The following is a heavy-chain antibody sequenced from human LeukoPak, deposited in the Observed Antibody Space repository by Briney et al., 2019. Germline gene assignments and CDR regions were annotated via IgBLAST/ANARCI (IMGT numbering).Heavy chain of an antibody. CDR1: GGTFSSYA. Sequence: ASVKVSCKASGGTFSSYAVSWVRQAPGQGLEWMGGMIPIFGTANYAQKFQGRVTITADESTSTAYMELSSLRSEDTAVYYCATPAGYCSSTSCFSFDYWGQGTLVTVSS. V-gene: IGHV1-69*01. CDR2: MIPIFGTA. CDR3: ATPAGYCSSTSCFSFDY. D-gene: IGHD2-2*01. J-gene: IGHJ4*02.